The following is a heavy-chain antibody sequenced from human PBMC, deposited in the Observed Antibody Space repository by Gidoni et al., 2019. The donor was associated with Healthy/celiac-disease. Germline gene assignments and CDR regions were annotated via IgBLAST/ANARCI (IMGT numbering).Heavy chain of an antibody. CDR2: ISYDGSNK. V-gene: IGHV3-30-3*01. J-gene: IGHJ6*02. CDR3: AREDDILTGHRLGPAHEYYYYYYGMDV. Sequence: SSYAMHWVRQAPGKGLEWVAVISYDGSNKYYADSVKGRFTISRDNSKNTLYLQMNSLRAEDTAVYYCAREDDILTGHRLGPAHEYYYYYYGMDVWGQGTTVTVSS. CDR1: SSYA. D-gene: IGHD3-9*01.